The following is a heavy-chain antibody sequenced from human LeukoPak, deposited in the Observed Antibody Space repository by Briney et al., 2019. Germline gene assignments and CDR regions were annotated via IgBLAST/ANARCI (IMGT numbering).Heavy chain of an antibody. CDR1: GYSLSSGYY. CDR3: ARRWNYGRNYYIDV. CDR2: INDSGRI. Sequence: SETLSLTCAVSGYSLSSGYYWGWIRQPPGKGLEWIGEINDSGRINYNPSLMSRVTVSVDTSKNQFSLRLTSVTATDTAVYYCARRWNYGRNYYIDVWGNGATVSVS. V-gene: IGHV4-38-2*01. J-gene: IGHJ6*03. D-gene: IGHD1-7*01.